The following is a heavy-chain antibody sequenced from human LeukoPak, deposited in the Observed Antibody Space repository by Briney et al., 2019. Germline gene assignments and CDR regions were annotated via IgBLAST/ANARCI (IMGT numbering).Heavy chain of an antibody. J-gene: IGHJ6*03. CDR3: GKDGSWGDYYFYFYMDV. D-gene: IGHD3-10*01. V-gene: IGHV3-23*01. CDR2: ICGSGYYT. Sequence: PGGSLRLSCEASGSGFTFGNFGLRWVRQAPGKGLEWLSGICGSGYYTYYADSVKGRFTISRENSKNTLYVEMNSLRAEETAVYYCGKDGSWGDYYFYFYMDVWGKGTTVTVSS. CDR1: GSGFTFGNFG.